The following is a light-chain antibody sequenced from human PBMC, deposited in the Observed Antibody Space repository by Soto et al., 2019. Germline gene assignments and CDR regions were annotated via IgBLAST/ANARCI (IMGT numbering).Light chain of an antibody. J-gene: IGKJ3*01. CDR3: QQYGSSSFT. CDR2: AAS. CDR1: QSISSY. Sequence: DIQMTQSPSSLSASVGDRVTITCRASQSISSYLNWYQQKPGKAPKLLIYAASSLQSGVPSRFSGSKSGTDFTLTISSLQPEDFAVYYCQQYGSSSFTFGPGTKVDIK. V-gene: IGKV1-39*01.